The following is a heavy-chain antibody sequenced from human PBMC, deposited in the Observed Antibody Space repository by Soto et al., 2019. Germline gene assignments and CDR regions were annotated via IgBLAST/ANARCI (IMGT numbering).Heavy chain of an antibody. Sequence: QVQLVQSGAEVKKPGSSVQVSCKASGGSFSTFAISWVRQAPGQGLEWMGGIIPIFNTAKYTQKFQGRVTIIADESTSTASMELSSLRSEDTAVYYCARDHPLARGNNWFDPWGQGTLVTVSA. J-gene: IGHJ5*02. CDR3: ARDHPLARGNNWFDP. V-gene: IGHV1-69*01. CDR1: GGSFSTFA. D-gene: IGHD5-12*01. CDR2: IIPIFNTA.